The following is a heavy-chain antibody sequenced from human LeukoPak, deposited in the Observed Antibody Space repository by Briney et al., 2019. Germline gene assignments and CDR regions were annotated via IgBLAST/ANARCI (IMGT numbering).Heavy chain of an antibody. V-gene: IGHV3-9*01. J-gene: IGHJ4*02. CDR2: ISWNSGSI. CDR1: GFTFDDYA. CDR3: PAEDGIRDFDWLLFDY. D-gene: IGHD3-9*01. Sequence: GGSLRLSCAASGFTFDDYAMHWVRQAPGKGLEWVSGISWNSGSIGYADSVKGRFTISRDNAKNSLYLQMNSLRAEDTALYFCPAEDGIRDFDWLLFDYWGQGTLVTVSS.